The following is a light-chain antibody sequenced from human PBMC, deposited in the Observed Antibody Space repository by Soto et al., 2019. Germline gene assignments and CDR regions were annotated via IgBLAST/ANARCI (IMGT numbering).Light chain of an antibody. J-gene: IGKJ2*01. CDR1: QSVSSY. V-gene: IGKV1-39*01. Sequence: DIQMTQSPSSLSASVGDRVTITCRASQSVSSYLNWYQQKPGKAPKLLIYAASSLQSGVPSKFSGSGSRTDFTLTISSPQPEDFATYYCQQSYRTPHTFGQGTKLEIK. CDR2: AAS. CDR3: QQSYRTPHT.